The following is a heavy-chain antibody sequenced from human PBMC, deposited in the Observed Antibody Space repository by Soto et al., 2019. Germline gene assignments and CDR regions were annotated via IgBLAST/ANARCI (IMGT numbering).Heavy chain of an antibody. CDR1: GFTFSNYG. CDR2: ISYDGTNE. Sequence: QVQLVESGGGVVQPGKSLRLSCAASGFTFSNYGMHWVRQAPGKGLEWVAVISYDGTNEYYAGSVKGRFTISRDKSQNTLYLQMNSLRVEDTAVYYCVKDVGWNYVADHWGQGTLIKVAS. CDR3: VKDVGWNYVADH. D-gene: IGHD1-7*01. V-gene: IGHV3-30*18. J-gene: IGHJ5*02.